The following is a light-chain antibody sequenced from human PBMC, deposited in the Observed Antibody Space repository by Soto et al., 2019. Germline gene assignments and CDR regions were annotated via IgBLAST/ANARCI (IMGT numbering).Light chain of an antibody. Sequence: DIPMTQSPSSLSASVGDRVTITCRASQGISNYIAWYQQKPGKAPKLLIYAASTLQSGVPSRFSGSGSGTDFTLTISSLQPADVATYSCQKYSSVPLFGPGNKVDIK. V-gene: IGKV1-27*01. CDR3: QKYSSVPL. J-gene: IGKJ3*01. CDR1: QGISNY. CDR2: AAS.